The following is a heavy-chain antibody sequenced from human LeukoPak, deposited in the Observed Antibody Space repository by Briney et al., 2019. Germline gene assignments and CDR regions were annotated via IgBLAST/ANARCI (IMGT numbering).Heavy chain of an antibody. V-gene: IGHV4-39*02. Sequence: PSETLSLTCTVSGGSISSSSYYWGWIRQPPGKGLEWIGSIYYSGSTYYNPSLKSRVTISVDTSKNQFSLKLSSVTAADTAVYYCARDFSSYSFFDYWGQGTLVTVSS. CDR1: GGSISSSSYY. D-gene: IGHD1-26*01. CDR3: ARDFSSYSFFDY. J-gene: IGHJ4*02. CDR2: IYYSGST.